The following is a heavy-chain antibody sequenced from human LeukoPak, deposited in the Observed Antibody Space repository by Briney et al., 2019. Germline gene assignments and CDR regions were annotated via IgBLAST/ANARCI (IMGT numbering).Heavy chain of an antibody. CDR2: IAYNGIP. CDR3: ARERHGHPFDS. Sequence: SETLSLTCTVSGGSINSDYWTWIRQSPGKGLEWIGYIAYNGIPNYHPSLKSRLTISRDTSKNQFSLNLSSVTAADTAVYYCARERHGHPFDSWGQGTLVTVSS. J-gene: IGHJ4*02. V-gene: IGHV4-59*01. CDR1: GGSINSDY.